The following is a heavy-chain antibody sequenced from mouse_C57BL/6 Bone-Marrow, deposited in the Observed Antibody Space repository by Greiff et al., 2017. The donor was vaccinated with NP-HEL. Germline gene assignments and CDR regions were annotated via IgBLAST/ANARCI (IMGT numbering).Heavy chain of an antibody. CDR3: TIRYAMDY. J-gene: IGHJ4*01. CDR1: GFNIKDDY. Sequence: VQLQQSGAELVRPGASVKLSCTASGFNIKDDYMHWVKQRPEQGLEWIGWIDPENGDTEYASKFQGKATITADTSSNTAYLQLSSLTSEDTAVYYCTIRYAMDYWGQGTSVTVSS. CDR2: IDPENGDT. V-gene: IGHV14-4*01.